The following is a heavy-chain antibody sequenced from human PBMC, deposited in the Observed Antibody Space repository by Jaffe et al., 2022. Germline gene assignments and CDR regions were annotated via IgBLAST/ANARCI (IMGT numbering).Heavy chain of an antibody. CDR3: ARGVVSGPRGPCDY. V-gene: IGHV1-18*01. D-gene: IGHD6-19*01. CDR1: GYNFSNFG. J-gene: IGHJ4*02. Sequence: QVQLVQSGAEVKKPGASVKVSCKASGYNFSNFGITWLRQAPGQGLEWMGWISADSGATNYAQNLQGRVTMTKDKSTSTAYMELRSLRSDDTAVYYCARGVVSGPRGPCDYWGQGTLITVSS. CDR2: ISADSGAT.